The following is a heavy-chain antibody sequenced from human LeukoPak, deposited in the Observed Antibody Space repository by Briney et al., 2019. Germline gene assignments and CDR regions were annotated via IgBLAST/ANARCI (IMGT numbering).Heavy chain of an antibody. D-gene: IGHD3-10*01. CDR3: ARGDAGDY. Sequence: PGGSLRLSCAASGFTFDDYGMSWVRQGPGKGLEWVSGINWNDGNTGYAVSVQGRFTISRDNAKNSLYLQMNNLRVEDTALYFCARGDAGDYWGQGTLVTVSS. CDR1: GFTFDDYG. CDR2: INWNDGNT. J-gene: IGHJ4*02. V-gene: IGHV3-20*04.